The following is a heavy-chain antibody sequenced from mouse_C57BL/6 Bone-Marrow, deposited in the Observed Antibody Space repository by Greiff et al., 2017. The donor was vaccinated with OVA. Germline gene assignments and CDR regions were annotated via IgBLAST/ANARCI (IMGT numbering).Heavy chain of an antibody. CDR2: INPYNGGT. Sequence: EVQRVESGPVLVKPGASVKMSCKASGYTFTDYYMNWVKQSHGKSLEWIGVINPYNGGTSYNQKFKGKATLTVDKSSSTAYMELNSLTSEDSAVYYCARHDGYYNYAMDYWGQGTSVTVSS. J-gene: IGHJ4*01. CDR1: GYTFTDYY. CDR3: ARHDGYYNYAMDY. D-gene: IGHD2-3*01. V-gene: IGHV1-19*01.